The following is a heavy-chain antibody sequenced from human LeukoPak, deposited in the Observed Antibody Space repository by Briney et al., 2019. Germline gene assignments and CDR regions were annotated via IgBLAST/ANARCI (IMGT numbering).Heavy chain of an antibody. V-gene: IGHV4-39*07. CDR2: IYYSGST. Sequence: SETLSLTCTVSGDSIRSSSHYWGWIRQPPGKGLEWIGSIYYSGSTYYNPSLKSRVTISVDTSKNQFSLKLSSVTAADTAVYYCAREVLPRGIAVAGGWYFDLWGRGTLVTVSS. J-gene: IGHJ2*01. CDR1: GDSIRSSSHY. D-gene: IGHD6-19*01. CDR3: AREVLPRGIAVAGGWYFDL.